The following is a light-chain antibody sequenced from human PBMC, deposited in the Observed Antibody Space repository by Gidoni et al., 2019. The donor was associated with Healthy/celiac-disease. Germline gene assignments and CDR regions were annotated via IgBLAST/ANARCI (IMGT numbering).Light chain of an antibody. Sequence: QSALTQPASVSESPGQSITISCTGTSSDVGGYNYVSWYQQHPGKAPKLMIYDVSNRPSGVSNRFSGSKSGNTASLTISGLQAEDEADYYCSSYTSSSTLVFGGGTKLTVX. CDR1: SSDVGGYNY. V-gene: IGLV2-14*01. CDR2: DVS. CDR3: SSYTSSSTLV. J-gene: IGLJ2*01.